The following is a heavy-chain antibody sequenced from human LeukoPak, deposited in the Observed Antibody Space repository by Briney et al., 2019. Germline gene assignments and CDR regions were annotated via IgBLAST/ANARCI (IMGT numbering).Heavy chain of an antibody. V-gene: IGHV1-18*04. CDR3: AIDRYCSSSSGYAY. D-gene: IGHD2-2*01. CDR1: GYTFTSYG. Sequence: ASVKVSCKASGYTFTSYGISWVRQAPGQGLEWMGWISAYNGNTNYAQKLQGRVTMTTDTSTSTAYMQLRSLRSDDTAVYYCAIDRYCSSSSGYAYWGQGTLVTVSS. J-gene: IGHJ4*02. CDR2: ISAYNGNT.